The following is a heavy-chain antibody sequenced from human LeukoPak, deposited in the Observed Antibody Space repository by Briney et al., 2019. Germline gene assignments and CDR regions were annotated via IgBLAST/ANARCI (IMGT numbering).Heavy chain of an antibody. J-gene: IGHJ4*02. CDR1: GFTFSSYS. Sequence: PGGSLRLSCAASGFTFSSYSMNWVRQAPGKGLEWVSSISSSSNYIYYADSVKGRFTISRDNSKNTVYLQMNSLRVEDTAVYYCAKERRTMMIVLMSQFDYWGQGALVIVSS. CDR3: AKERRTMMIVLMSQFDY. V-gene: IGHV3-21*04. CDR2: ISSSSNYI. D-gene: IGHD3-22*01.